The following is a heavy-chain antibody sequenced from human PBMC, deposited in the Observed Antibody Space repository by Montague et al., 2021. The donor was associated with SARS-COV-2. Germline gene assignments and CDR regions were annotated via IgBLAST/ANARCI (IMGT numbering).Heavy chain of an antibody. Sequence: SETLSLTCAVYGGSFSGYYWNWIRQPPGKGLEWIGGINHSGSTNYNPSLKSRVTISVDTSENQFSLKLSSVTAADTAVYYCARGKYTRSWYGWHNCFDPWGQGNLVTVSS. CDR2: INHSGST. D-gene: IGHD6-13*01. V-gene: IGHV4-34*01. CDR1: GGSFSGYY. J-gene: IGHJ5*01. CDR3: ARGKYTRSWYGWHNCFDP.